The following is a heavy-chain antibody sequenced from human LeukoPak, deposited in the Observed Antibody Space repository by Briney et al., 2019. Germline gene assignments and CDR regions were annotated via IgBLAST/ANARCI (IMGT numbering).Heavy chain of an antibody. V-gene: IGHV3-23*01. Sequence: PGGSLRLSCEASGFTFSGSAMHWVRQAPGKGLQWVSAITGDGTTTYYADSVKGRFTISRDNSKNMLYLQMSSLRAEDTAVYYCAKMQGYFDYWGQGTLVPVSS. J-gene: IGHJ4*02. CDR1: GFTFSGSA. CDR2: ITGDGTTT. CDR3: AKMQGYFDY.